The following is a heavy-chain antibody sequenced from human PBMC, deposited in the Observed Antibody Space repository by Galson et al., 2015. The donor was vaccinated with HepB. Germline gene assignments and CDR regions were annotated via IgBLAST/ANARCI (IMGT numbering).Heavy chain of an antibody. V-gene: IGHV1-69*13. CDR1: GGTFNNYA. CDR3: AREARYYYDSSGYYVFDY. Sequence: SVKVSCKASGGTFNNYAISWVRQAPGQGLEWVGGIIPIFGTANYAQNFRGRVTITADQSTSTAYMELRSLKSEDTAVYYCAREARYYYDSSGYYVFDYWGQGTLVTVSS. J-gene: IGHJ4*02. D-gene: IGHD3-22*01. CDR2: IIPIFGTA.